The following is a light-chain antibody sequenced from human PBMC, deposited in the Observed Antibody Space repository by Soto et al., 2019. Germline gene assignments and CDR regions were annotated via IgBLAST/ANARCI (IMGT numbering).Light chain of an antibody. J-gene: IGLJ1*01. Sequence: QSVLTQPPSVSETPGQRVTIPCSGSSSNIGSNTVNWYRQLPETAPKLLIYSNTQRPSGVPDRFSGSKSGTSASLAISGLQSGDEADYYCAVWDDSLNGCVFGTGTKVTVL. CDR3: AVWDDSLNGCV. CDR1: SSNIGSNT. CDR2: SNT. V-gene: IGLV1-44*01.